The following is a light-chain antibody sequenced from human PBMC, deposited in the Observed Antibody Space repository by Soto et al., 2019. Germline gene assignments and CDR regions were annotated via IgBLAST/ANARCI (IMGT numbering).Light chain of an antibody. Sequence: EIVMTQSPATLSVSPGERATLSCRASQSVTSNLAWYQQKPGQAPRLLIYGASTRATGVPARFTGSGSGTEFTLTISSLKSEDFAVYYCQQYNNWPYTFGLGTKLDIK. J-gene: IGKJ2*01. V-gene: IGKV3-15*01. CDR1: QSVTSN. CDR2: GAS. CDR3: QQYNNWPYT.